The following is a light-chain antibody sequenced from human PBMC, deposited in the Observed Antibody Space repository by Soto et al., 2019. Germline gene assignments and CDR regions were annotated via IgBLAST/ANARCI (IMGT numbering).Light chain of an antibody. CDR3: QQYNNWPPL. J-gene: IGKJ3*01. CDR2: GAS. V-gene: IGKV3-15*01. Sequence: EIVMTQSPGTLSVSPGERATLSCRASQSVSNDLAWIQQKPGQPPRLLIYGASTRATGIPARFSGSGSGTEFTLTISSLQSEDFAVYYCQQYNNWPPLFGPGTKVDIK. CDR1: QSVSND.